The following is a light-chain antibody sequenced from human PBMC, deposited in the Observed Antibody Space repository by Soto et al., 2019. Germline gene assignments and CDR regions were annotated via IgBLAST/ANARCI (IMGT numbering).Light chain of an antibody. V-gene: IGKV4-1*01. CDR2: WAS. CDR1: QRILYSSNNENY. CDR3: QQYYTSPPT. J-gene: IGKJ2*01. Sequence: DIVMTQSPDSLAVSLGERATINCKSSQRILYSSNNENYLAWYQHRRGQPPKWLIYWASTRASGVPDRFSGSGSGTDFTLTISSLQAEDVAVYYCQQYYTSPPTFGQGTELGIK.